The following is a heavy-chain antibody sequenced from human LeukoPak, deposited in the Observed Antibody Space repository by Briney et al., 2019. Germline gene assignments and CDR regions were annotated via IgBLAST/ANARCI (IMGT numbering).Heavy chain of an antibody. Sequence: GASVKVSCKVSGYTLTELSMHWVRQAPGKGLEWMGGFDPEDGETIYAQKFQGRVTMTEDTSTDTAYMELSSLRSEDTAVYYCATGGVDYGDYEDAFDIWGQGTMVTVSS. CDR2: FDPEDGET. V-gene: IGHV1-24*01. J-gene: IGHJ3*02. D-gene: IGHD4-17*01. CDR1: GYTLTELS. CDR3: ATGGVDYGDYEDAFDI.